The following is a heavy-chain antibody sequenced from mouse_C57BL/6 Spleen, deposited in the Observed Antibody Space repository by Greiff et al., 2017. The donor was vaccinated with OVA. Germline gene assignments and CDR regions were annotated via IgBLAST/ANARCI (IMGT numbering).Heavy chain of an antibody. CDR1: GYTFTSYW. V-gene: IGHV1-52*01. CDR2: IDPSDSET. J-gene: IGHJ2*01. Sequence: QVQLQQPGAELVRPGSSVKLSCKASGYTFTSYWMHWVKQRPIQGLEWIGNIDPSDSETPYNQKFKDKATLTVDKSSSTAYMQLSSLTSEDSAVYYCARGRVYDGYYVDYWGQGTTLTGSS. D-gene: IGHD2-3*01. CDR3: ARGRVYDGYYVDY.